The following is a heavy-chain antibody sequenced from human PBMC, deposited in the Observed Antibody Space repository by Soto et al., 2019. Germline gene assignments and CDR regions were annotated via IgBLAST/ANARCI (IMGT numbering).Heavy chain of an antibody. D-gene: IGHD2-2*01. J-gene: IGHJ3*02. Sequence: GGSLRLSCAASGFTFSYYYMSWIRQSPGKGLEWVSYISSSSSYTNYADSVKGRFTISRDNAKNSLYLQMNSLRAEDTAVYYCARVPPSMRDDAFDIWGQGTMVTVSS. CDR3: ARVPPSMRDDAFDI. CDR1: GFTFSYYY. CDR2: ISSSSSYT. V-gene: IGHV3-11*06.